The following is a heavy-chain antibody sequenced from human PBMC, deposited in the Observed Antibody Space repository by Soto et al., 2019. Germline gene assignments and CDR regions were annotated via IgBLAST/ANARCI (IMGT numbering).Heavy chain of an antibody. J-gene: IGHJ5*02. V-gene: IGHV4-39*01. CDR2: IYYSGST. CDR1: GGSISSSSYY. CDR3: ARRITMGRGVIGIDP. D-gene: IGHD3-10*01. Sequence: QLQLQESGPGLVKPSETLSLTCTVSGGSISSSSYYWGWIRQPPGKGLEWIGSIYYSGSTYYNPSLKSRVTISVDTSKNQFSLKLSSVTAADTAVYYCARRITMGRGVIGIDPWGQGTLVTVSS.